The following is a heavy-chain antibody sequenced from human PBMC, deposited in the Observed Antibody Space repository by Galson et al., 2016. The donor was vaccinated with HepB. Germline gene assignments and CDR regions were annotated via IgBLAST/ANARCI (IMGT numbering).Heavy chain of an antibody. CDR2: ISTYSGNT. CDR3: ARDVQYRFDS. Sequence: SVKVSCKAPGYTFTTSGISWVRQAPGQGLEWMGWISTYSGNTKYAQKFQGGLTLTTDSSTTTAYMELQSLRFDDTALYYCARDVQYRFDSWGQGTLVTVSS. V-gene: IGHV1-18*01. D-gene: IGHD2/OR15-2a*01. CDR1: GYTFTTSG. J-gene: IGHJ4*02.